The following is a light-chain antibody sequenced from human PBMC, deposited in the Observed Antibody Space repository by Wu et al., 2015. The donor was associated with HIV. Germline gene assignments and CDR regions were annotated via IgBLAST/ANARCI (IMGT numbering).Light chain of an antibody. CDR3: QHYDLPLSI. J-gene: IGKJ2*02. CDR1: QGISNS. CDR2: DAS. V-gene: IGKV1-33*01. Sequence: DIQMTQSSSSLSVSVGDRVTITCQASQGISNSLNWYQQKPGKAPKLLIFDASNLHAGVPSRFSGSGFGTDFTFTISSLQPEDIATYFCQHYDLPLSIFAQGTKLEIK.